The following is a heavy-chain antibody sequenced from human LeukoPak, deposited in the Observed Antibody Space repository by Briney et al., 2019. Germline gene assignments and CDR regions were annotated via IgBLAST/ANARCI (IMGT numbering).Heavy chain of an antibody. V-gene: IGHV3-30-3*01. D-gene: IGHD5-24*01. J-gene: IGHJ4*02. CDR3: AREGRWLQYPLFDY. CDR2: ISYDGSNK. CDR1: GFTFSSYA. Sequence: GGSLRLSCVASGFTFSSYAMHWVRQAPGKGLEWVAVISYDGSNKYYADSVKGRFTISRDNSKNTLYLQMNSLRAEDTAVYYCAREGRWLQYPLFDYWGQGTLVTVSS.